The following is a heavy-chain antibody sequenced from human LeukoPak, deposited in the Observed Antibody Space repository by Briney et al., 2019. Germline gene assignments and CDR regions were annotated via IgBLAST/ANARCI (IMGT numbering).Heavy chain of an antibody. D-gene: IGHD5-12*01. Sequence: ASVKVSCKASGYTFTGYYIHWVRQAPGQGLEWMGWINPNSGGANFAQKFQGRVTMTRETSISTAYMELSRLRSDDTAVYYCASVSGYSGYALDYWGQGTLVTVSS. J-gene: IGHJ4*02. CDR3: ASVSGYSGYALDY. V-gene: IGHV1-2*02. CDR2: INPNSGGA. CDR1: GYTFTGYY.